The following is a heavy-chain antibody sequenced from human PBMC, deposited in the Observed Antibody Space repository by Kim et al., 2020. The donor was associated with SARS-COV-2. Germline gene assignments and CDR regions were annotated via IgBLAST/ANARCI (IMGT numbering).Heavy chain of an antibody. CDR1: GFTFSSYS. V-gene: IGHV3-48*02. CDR3: ATRVNAGYYYDSSGYYPFDY. CDR2: ISSSSSTI. J-gene: IGHJ4*02. D-gene: IGHD3-22*01. Sequence: GGSLRLSCAASGFTFSSYSMNWVRQAPGKGLEWVSYISSSSSTIYYADSVKGRFTISRDNAKNSLYLQMNSLRDEDTAVYYCATRVNAGYYYDSSGYYPFDYWGQGTLVTVSS.